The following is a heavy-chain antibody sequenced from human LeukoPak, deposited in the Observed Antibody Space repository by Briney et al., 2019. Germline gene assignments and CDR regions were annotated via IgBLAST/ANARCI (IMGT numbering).Heavy chain of an antibody. D-gene: IGHD5-24*01. CDR2: IYTSGST. V-gene: IGHV4-61*02. Sequence: TXXXGSXXXXDYYXGWXRQPXXXXXEXXGRIYTSGSTSYNPSLKSRATISLDTSKNQFSLTLTSVTAADTAVYYCARAVEMSTILWFDSWGQGTLVTVSS. CDR1: XGSXXXXDYY. J-gene: IGHJ5*01. CDR3: ARAVEMSTILWFDS.